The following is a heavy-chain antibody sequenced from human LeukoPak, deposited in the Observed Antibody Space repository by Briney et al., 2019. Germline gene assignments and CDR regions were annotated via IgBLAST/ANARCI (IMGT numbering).Heavy chain of an antibody. V-gene: IGHV3-23*01. J-gene: IGHJ4*02. CDR2: TSGSGGRT. CDR1: GFTFSTYA. Sequence: PGGSLRLSCAASGFTFSTYAMSWVRQAPGKGLEWVSTTSGSGGRTYYVDSVKGRFTISRDNSKNTLYLQMNSLRAEDTAVYYCAKNYYDILTAQIGWGQGILVTVSS. CDR3: AKNYYDILTAQIG. D-gene: IGHD3-9*01.